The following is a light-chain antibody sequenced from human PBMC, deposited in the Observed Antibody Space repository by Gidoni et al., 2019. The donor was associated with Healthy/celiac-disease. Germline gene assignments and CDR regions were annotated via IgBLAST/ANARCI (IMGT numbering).Light chain of an antibody. CDR3: MQALQTPPWT. CDR2: LGS. J-gene: IGKJ1*01. CDR1: QRLLHSTGYNY. V-gene: IGKV2-28*01. Sequence: IVMPQSPLSLPVTPGGPASISCRSSQRLLHSTGYNYLDWYLQKPWQSPQLLIYLGSNRASGVPDRFSGSGSGTDFTLKISRVEAEDVGVYYCMQALQTPPWTFGQGTKVEIK.